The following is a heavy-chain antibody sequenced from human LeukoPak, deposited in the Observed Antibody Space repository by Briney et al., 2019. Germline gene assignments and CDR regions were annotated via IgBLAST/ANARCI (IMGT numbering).Heavy chain of an antibody. D-gene: IGHD5-12*01. Sequence: SETLSLTCTVSGGSISSYYWSWIRQPPGKGLEWIGYIYYSGSTNYNPSLKSRVTISVDTSKNQFSLKLSSVTAADTAVYYCARLAGGYENYFDYWGQGTLVTVSS. CDR2: IYYSGST. V-gene: IGHV4-59*08. CDR1: GGSISSYY. J-gene: IGHJ4*02. CDR3: ARLAGGYENYFDY.